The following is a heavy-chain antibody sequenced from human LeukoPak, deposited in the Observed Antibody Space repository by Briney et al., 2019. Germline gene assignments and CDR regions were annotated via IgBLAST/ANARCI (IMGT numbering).Heavy chain of an antibody. CDR3: ARVGRYGYNLEYFDN. D-gene: IGHD5-24*01. V-gene: IGHV4-59*01. CDR1: GGSISSYY. Sequence: PSETLSLTCTVSGGSISSYYWSWIRQPPGKGLEWIGYIYNSGSTNYNPSLKSRVTISVDTSKNQFSLKLSSVTAADTAVYYCARVGRYGYNLEYFDNWGQGTLVTVSS. CDR2: IYNSGST. J-gene: IGHJ4*02.